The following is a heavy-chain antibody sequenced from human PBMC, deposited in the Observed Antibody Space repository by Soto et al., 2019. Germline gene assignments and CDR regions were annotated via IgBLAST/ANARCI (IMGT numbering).Heavy chain of an antibody. J-gene: IGHJ5*02. CDR3: ARDLEQLGFDP. Sequence: GGSLRLSCAASGFTFSSYSMNWVRQAPGKGLEWVSSISSSSSYIYYADSVKGRFTISRDNAKNSLYLQMNSLRAEDTAVYYCARDLEQLGFDPWGQGTLVTVSS. V-gene: IGHV3-21*01. CDR2: ISSSSSYI. CDR1: GFTFSSYS. D-gene: IGHD6-6*01.